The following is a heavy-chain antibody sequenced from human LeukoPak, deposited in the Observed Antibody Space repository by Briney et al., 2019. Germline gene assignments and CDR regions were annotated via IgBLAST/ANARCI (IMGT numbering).Heavy chain of an antibody. D-gene: IGHD4-23*01. J-gene: IGHJ3*02. CDR1: GFIFKTYW. V-gene: IGHV3-74*01. Sequence: GGSLILFCSASGFIFKTYWMHWVRQAPGKGLVWFAHSNSDGSSTSYADSVRGRFTISRDNAKNTLYLQMNSLRAEDTAVYYCARDLKGLVNDVFDMWGQGTMVTVSS. CDR2: SNSDGSST. CDR3: ARDLKGLVNDVFDM.